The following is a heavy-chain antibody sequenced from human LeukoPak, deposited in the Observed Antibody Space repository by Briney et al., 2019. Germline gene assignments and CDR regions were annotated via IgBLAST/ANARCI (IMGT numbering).Heavy chain of an antibody. CDR3: ARGVDSSSWYRFHY. CDR2: MNPNSGKT. CDR1: GYTFTNYD. D-gene: IGHD3-22*01. Sequence: ASVKVTCKASGYTFTNYDINWVRQATGQGLEWMGWMNPNSGKTGYAQKFQGRVTLTRNTSISTAYMELSSLRSEDTAVYYFARGVDSSSWYRFHYWGQGTLVTVSS. V-gene: IGHV1-8*03. J-gene: IGHJ4*02.